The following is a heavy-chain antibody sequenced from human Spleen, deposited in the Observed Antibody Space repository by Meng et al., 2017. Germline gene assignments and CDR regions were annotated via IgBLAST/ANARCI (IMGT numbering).Heavy chain of an antibody. J-gene: IGHJ6*02. V-gene: IGHV3-21*01. CDR3: ARDLSSSTSYYYYGMDV. D-gene: IGHD6-6*01. CDR2: IGESSRYI. CDR1: GFMFSFHS. Sequence: GESLKISCAASGFMFSFHSLSWVRQAPGKGLEWVSSIGESSRYIYYADSVRGRFTISRDNAKNSLYLQMNSLRAEDTAVYYCARDLSSSTSYYYYGMDVWGQGTTVTVSS.